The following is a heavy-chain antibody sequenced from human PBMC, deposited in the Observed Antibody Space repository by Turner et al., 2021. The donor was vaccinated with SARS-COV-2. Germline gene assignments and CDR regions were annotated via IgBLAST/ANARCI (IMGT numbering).Heavy chain of an antibody. CDR1: GFTFSSYG. CDR2: ISYDGNNK. V-gene: IGHV3-30*18. D-gene: IGHD4-4*01. CDR3: AKQLGLYSNPMYSFDY. Sequence: QAQLVESGGGVVQPGRSLRLSCTHLGFTFSSYGMHWVRQGPGKGLEWVVIISYDGNNKYYADSVKGRFTISRDNSKNTLYLQMNSLEAEDAAVYYCAKQLGLYSNPMYSFDYWGQGTLVTVSS. J-gene: IGHJ4*02.